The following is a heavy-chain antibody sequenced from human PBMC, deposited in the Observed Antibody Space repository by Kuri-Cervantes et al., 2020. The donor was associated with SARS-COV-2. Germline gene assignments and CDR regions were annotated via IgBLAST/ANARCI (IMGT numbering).Heavy chain of an antibody. V-gene: IGHV1-18*04. CDR2: ISAYNGNT. Sequence: ASVKVSCKASGYTFTSYGISWVRQAPGQGLEWMGWISAYNGNTNYAQKLQGRVTMTADTFTSTAYMELRSLRSDDTAVYYCATCSSTSCYDYYYYGMDVWGQGTAVTVSS. D-gene: IGHD2-2*01. CDR1: GYTFTSYG. J-gene: IGHJ6*02. CDR3: ATCSSTSCYDYYYYGMDV.